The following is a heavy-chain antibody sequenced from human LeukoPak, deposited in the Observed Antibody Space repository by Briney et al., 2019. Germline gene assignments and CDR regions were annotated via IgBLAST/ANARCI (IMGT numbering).Heavy chain of an antibody. J-gene: IGHJ5*02. D-gene: IGHD3-3*01. Sequence: TSETLSLTCAVYGGSFSGYYWSWIRQPPGKGLEWIGEIHHNGSTNYNPSLKSRVTMSLDTSKNHFSLKLSSVTAADTAMYFCTRGVLEWSNWFAPWGQGTLVTVSS. CDR3: TRGVLEWSNWFAP. CDR2: IHHNGST. V-gene: IGHV4-34*01. CDR1: GGSFSGYY.